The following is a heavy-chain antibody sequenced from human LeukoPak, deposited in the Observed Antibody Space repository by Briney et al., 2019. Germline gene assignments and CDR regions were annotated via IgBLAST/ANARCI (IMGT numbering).Heavy chain of an antibody. D-gene: IGHD3-10*01. Sequence: GGSLRLSCAASGFTFSGSAMHWVRQASGKGLEWVGRIRSKANSYATAYAASVKGRFTISRDNSKNTLYLQMNSLRAEDTAVYYCAKNRGQWFGEGNMDVWGQGTTVTVSS. J-gene: IGHJ6*02. CDR2: IRSKANSYAT. V-gene: IGHV3-73*01. CDR1: GFTFSGSA. CDR3: AKNRGQWFGEGNMDV.